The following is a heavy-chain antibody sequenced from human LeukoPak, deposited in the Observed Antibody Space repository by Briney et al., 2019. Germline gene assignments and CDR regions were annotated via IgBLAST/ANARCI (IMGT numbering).Heavy chain of an antibody. J-gene: IGHJ4*02. V-gene: IGHV3-48*04. CDR1: GFTFSSYS. CDR3: ARDRGGSYSAIDY. D-gene: IGHD2-15*01. CDR2: ISSSSITI. Sequence: GSLRLSCAASGFTFSSYSLNWVRQAPGKGLEGVSFISSSSITIYYADSVKGQFTISRDNAEKSLYLQMNSLRAEDTAVYYCARDRGGSYSAIDYWGQGTLVTVSS.